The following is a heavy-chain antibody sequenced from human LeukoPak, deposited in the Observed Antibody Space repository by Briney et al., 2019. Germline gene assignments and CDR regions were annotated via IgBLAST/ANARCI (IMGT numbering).Heavy chain of an antibody. D-gene: IGHD5-24*01. Sequence: GGSLRLSCAASGFTFSSYAMHWVRQAPGEGLEWVAVISYDGSNKYYADSVKGRFTISRDNSKNTLYLQMNSLRAEDTAVYYCARDKGREMATIYYFDYWGQGTLVTVSS. V-gene: IGHV3-30*01. CDR1: GFTFSSYA. CDR2: ISYDGSNK. J-gene: IGHJ4*02. CDR3: ARDKGREMATIYYFDY.